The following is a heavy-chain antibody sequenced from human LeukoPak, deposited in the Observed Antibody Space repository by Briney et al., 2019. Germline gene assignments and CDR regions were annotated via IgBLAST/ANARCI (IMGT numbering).Heavy chain of an antibody. CDR3: AKDLPDYGDYIEGY. CDR1: GFPFSSFG. D-gene: IGHD4-17*01. Sequence: PGGSLRLSCAASGFPFSSFGTSWVRQAPGKGLEWVSTISGSGGIIDYADSEKGRFTFSRDNSRNMVYLQMNSLRAEDTAVYYCAKDLPDYGDYIEGYWGQGTLVTVSS. J-gene: IGHJ4*02. CDR2: ISGSGGII. V-gene: IGHV3-23*01.